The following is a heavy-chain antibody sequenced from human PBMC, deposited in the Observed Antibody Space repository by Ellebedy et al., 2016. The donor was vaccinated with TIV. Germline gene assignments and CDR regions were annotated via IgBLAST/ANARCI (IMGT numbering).Heavy chain of an antibody. CDR1: GFTFSSYA. J-gene: IGHJ6*03. CDR2: IRSKANSYAT. CDR3: VAATEFYYYYYYMDV. D-gene: IGHD2-15*01. Sequence: GESLKISXAASGFTFSSYAMSWVRQASGKGLEWVGRIRSKANSYATAYAASVKGRFTISRDDSKNTAYLQMNSLKTEDTAVYYCVAATEFYYYYYYMDVWGKGTTVTVSS. V-gene: IGHV3-73*01.